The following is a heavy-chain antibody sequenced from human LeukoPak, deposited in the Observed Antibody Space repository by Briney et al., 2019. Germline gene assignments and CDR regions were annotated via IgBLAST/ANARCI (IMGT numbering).Heavy chain of an antibody. V-gene: IGHV3-74*01. CDR1: GFTFNNYW. CDR2: INPDGTVT. J-gene: IGHJ2*01. D-gene: IGHD1-26*01. Sequence: GGSLGLSCAASGFTFNNYWMHWVRQAPGKGLVWVSPINPDGTVTTYAGSVKGRFTISRDNAKNTLYLQMNSLRAEDTAVYYCVRDSPSGFLDLWGRGTLVTVSS. CDR3: VRDSPSGFLDL.